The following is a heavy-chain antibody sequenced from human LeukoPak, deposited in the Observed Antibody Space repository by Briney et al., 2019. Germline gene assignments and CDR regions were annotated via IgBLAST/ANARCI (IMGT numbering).Heavy chain of an antibody. V-gene: IGHV4-59*01. J-gene: IGHJ5*02. CDR2: IYYSGST. Sequence: PSETLSLTCTVSGGSISSYYWSWIRQPPGKGLEWIGYIYYSGSTNYNPSLKSRVTISVDTSKNQFSLKLSSVTAADTAVYYCARDGRMVRGLGFDPWGRGTLVTVSS. D-gene: IGHD3-10*01. CDR3: ARDGRMVRGLGFDP. CDR1: GGSISSYY.